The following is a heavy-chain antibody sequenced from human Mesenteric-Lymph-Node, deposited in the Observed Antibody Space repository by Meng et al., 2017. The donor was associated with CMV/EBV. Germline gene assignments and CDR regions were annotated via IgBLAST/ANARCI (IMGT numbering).Heavy chain of an antibody. CDR2: IYSGSSNT. V-gene: IGHV3-23*03. Sequence: GESLKISCAASGFTFSSYAMSWVRQAPGKGLEWVSVIYSGSSNTYYADSVKGRFTISRDNSKNTLYLQLSSLRAEDTAVYYCARDGSFVVPAVMIYYYAMDVWGQGTTVTVSS. J-gene: IGHJ6*02. CDR1: GFTFSSYA. CDR3: ARDGSFVVPAVMIYYYAMDV. D-gene: IGHD2-2*01.